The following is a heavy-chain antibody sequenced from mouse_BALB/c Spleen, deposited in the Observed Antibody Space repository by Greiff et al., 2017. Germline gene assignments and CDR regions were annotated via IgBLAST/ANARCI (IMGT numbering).Heavy chain of an antibody. CDR2: INPSTGYT. CDR3: TYHPGTWAMDY. V-gene: IGHV1-7*01. CDR1: GYTFTSYW. D-gene: IGHD4-1*01. J-gene: IGHJ4*01. Sequence: QVQLQQSGAELAKPGASVKMSCKASGYTFTSYWMHWVKQRPGQGLEWIGYINPSTGYTEYNQKFKDKATLTADKSSSTAYMQLSSLTSEDSAVYYCTYHPGTWAMDYWGQGTSVTVSS.